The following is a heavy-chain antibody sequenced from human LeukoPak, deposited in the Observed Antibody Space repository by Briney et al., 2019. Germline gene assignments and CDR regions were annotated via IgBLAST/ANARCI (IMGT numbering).Heavy chain of an antibody. CDR2: VNTDGSTP. CDR3: ARDRGSYPDY. Sequence: GGSLRLSCAASGFTFSSYWMHWVRQAPGKGLVWVSRVNTDGSTPTYADSVKGRFTISRGNAKNTLYLQMNSLRAEDTAVYYCARDRGSYPDYWGQGTLVTVSS. V-gene: IGHV3-74*01. D-gene: IGHD1-26*01. CDR1: GFTFSSYW. J-gene: IGHJ4*02.